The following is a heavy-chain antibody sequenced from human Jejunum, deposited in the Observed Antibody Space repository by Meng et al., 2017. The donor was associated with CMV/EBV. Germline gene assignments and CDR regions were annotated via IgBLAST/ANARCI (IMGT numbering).Heavy chain of an antibody. CDR1: GLTFNSYF. J-gene: IGHJ5*02. CDR2: ISGSGHYI. Sequence: SGLTFNSYFMNWVRQAPGKGLEWLSSISGSGHYINYANSVKGRFTISRDDAKNSLYLEMSSLRVEDTAVYYCARDLSSSWQHWFDPWGPGTQVTVSS. D-gene: IGHD6-13*01. V-gene: IGHV3-21*01. CDR3: ARDLSSSWQHWFDP.